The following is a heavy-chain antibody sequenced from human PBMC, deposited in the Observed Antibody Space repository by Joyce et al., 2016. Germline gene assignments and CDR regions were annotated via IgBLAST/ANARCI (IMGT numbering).Heavy chain of an antibody. CDR3: VRGISARPGGPNWFDP. CDR2: INNDGSST. V-gene: IGHV3-74*01. D-gene: IGHD6-6*01. Sequence: EVQLVESGGGSVQPGGSLRLSCAASGFSFSGYWLHWVRQAPGKGLVWVSRINNDGSSTRFAESVKGRFTISRDNAKNTLYLQMNSLRAEDTAVYYCVRGISARPGGPNWFDPWGQGTLVTVSS. J-gene: IGHJ5*02. CDR1: GFSFSGYW.